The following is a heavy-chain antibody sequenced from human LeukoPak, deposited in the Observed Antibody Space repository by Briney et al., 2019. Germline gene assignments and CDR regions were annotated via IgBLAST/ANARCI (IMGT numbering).Heavy chain of an antibody. V-gene: IGHV4-34*01. D-gene: IGHD3-10*01. CDR1: GGSFSGYY. CDR2: INHSGST. CDR3: ARERYYYGSGSYYPFDD. Sequence: SETLSLTCAVYGGSFSGYYWSWIRQPPGKGLEWIGEINHSGSTNYNPSLKSRVTISVDTSKNQFSLKLSSVTAADTAVYYCARERYYYGSGSYYPFDDWGQGTLLTVSS. J-gene: IGHJ4*02.